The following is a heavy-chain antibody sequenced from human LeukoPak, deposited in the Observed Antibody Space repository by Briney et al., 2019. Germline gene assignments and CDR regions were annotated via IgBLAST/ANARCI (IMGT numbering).Heavy chain of an antibody. Sequence: ASVKVSCKASGYTFSTYYMHWVRQAPGQGLEWMGIINPSGTDSNYAQKFQGRVTMTRDMSTSTGNMELSILRSENTAVYYWARDGGGDYDFDYWGQGTLVTVSS. D-gene: IGHD4-17*01. J-gene: IGHJ4*02. CDR3: ARDGGGDYDFDY. CDR1: GYTFSTYY. CDR2: INPSGTDS. V-gene: IGHV1-46*01.